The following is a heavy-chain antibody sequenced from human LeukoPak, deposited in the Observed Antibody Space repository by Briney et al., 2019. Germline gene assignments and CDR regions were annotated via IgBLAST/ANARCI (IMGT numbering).Heavy chain of an antibody. V-gene: IGHV3-74*01. Sequence: GGSLRLSCAASGFTFSSYGMSWVRQAPGKGLVWVSRINSDGSSTSYADSVRGRFSISRDNAKNTLYLQMNSLRAEDTAVYYCARGLSGYASSLGYWGQGTLVTVSA. CDR2: INSDGSST. CDR3: ARGLSGYASSLGY. CDR1: GFTFSSYG. J-gene: IGHJ4*02. D-gene: IGHD6-6*01.